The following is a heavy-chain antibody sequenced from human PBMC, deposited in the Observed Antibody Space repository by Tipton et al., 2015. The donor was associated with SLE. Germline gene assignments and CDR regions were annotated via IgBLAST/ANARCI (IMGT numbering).Heavy chain of an antibody. V-gene: IGHV4-59*11. CDR2: IYYSGST. J-gene: IGHJ6*02. D-gene: IGHD6-19*01. CDR3: ARAAGSDYYGMDV. CDR1: GGSISSHY. Sequence: TLSLTCTVSGGSISSHYWSWIRQPPGKGLEWIGYIYYSGSTNYNPSLKSRVTISVDTSKNQFSLKLSSVTAADTAVYYCARAAGSDYYGMDVWGQGTMVTVSS.